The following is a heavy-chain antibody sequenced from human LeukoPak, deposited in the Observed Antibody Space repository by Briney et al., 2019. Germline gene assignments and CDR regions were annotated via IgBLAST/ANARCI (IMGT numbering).Heavy chain of an antibody. Sequence: GGFLRLSCAASGFTFSSYWMSWVRQAPGKGLEWVANIKQDGSEKYYVDSVKGRFTISRDNAKNTLYLQMNSLRVEDTAVYYCARVGGGNSWDYYYYYYMDVWGKGTTVTVSS. V-gene: IGHV3-7*01. J-gene: IGHJ6*03. D-gene: IGHD4-23*01. CDR3: ARVGGGNSWDYYYYYYMDV. CDR2: IKQDGSEK. CDR1: GFTFSSYW.